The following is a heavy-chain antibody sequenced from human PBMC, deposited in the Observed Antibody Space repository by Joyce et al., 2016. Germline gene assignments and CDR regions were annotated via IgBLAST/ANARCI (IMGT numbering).Heavy chain of an antibody. V-gene: IGHV3-73*02. CDR2: IINKVNSYAT. Sequence: EVQLVESGGGLVQPGGSLRLSCVASGFTFSGSTMHWVCQAYGKGLEWVGRIINKVNSYATAYAASVKGRFSITRDDSENTAYLQMNSLKTEDTAVYYCTSRAAAGTMNYFDYWGQGTLVTVSS. CDR1: GFTFSGST. CDR3: TSRAAAGTMNYFDY. J-gene: IGHJ4*02. D-gene: IGHD6-13*01.